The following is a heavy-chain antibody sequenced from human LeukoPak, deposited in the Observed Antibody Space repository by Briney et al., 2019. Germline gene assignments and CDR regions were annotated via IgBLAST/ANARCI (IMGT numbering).Heavy chain of an antibody. CDR1: GYTFTGYY. Sequence: ASVKVSCKASGYTFTGYYMHWVRQAPGQGLEWMGWINPNSGGTNYAQKFQGRVTMTRDTSISTAYMELSRLRSDDTAVYYCARITMVRGVMALDPWGQGTLVTVSS. CDR3: ARITMVRGVMALDP. CDR2: INPNSGGT. V-gene: IGHV1-2*02. J-gene: IGHJ5*02. D-gene: IGHD3-10*01.